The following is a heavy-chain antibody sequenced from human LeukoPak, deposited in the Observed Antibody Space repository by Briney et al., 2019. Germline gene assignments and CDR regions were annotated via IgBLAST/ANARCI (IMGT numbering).Heavy chain of an antibody. CDR1: GGSISSYY. D-gene: IGHD3-22*01. CDR2: IYYSGST. V-gene: IGHV4-59*01. J-gene: IGHJ4*02. CDR3: ASSHDYDTSGYFVGYYFDY. Sequence: KPSETLSLTCTVSGGSISSYYWSWIRQPPGKGLEWIGYIYYSGSTNYNPSLKSRVTISVDTSKNQFSLKLSSVTAADTAVYYCASSHDYDTSGYFVGYYFDYWGQGTLVTVSS.